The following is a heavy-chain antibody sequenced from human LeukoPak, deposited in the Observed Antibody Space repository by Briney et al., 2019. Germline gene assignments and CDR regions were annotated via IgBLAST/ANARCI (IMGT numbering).Heavy chain of an antibody. CDR1: GGSISSISSNNYH. Sequence: SETLSLTCIVSGGSISSISSNNYHWGWIRQPPGKGLEWIGSIYYSGSTYYNPSLKSRVTMSVDTSKNQFSLKLSSVTAADTALYYCAREMGVVTAHGIDVWGQGTTVTVSS. CDR2: IYYSGST. CDR3: AREMGVVTAHGIDV. D-gene: IGHD4-23*01. J-gene: IGHJ6*02. V-gene: IGHV4-39*02.